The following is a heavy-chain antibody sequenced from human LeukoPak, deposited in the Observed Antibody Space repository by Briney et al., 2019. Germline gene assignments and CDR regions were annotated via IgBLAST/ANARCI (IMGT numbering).Heavy chain of an antibody. CDR3: ARDKHLDSAHYSYYYMNV. CDR2: TYPNSGAT. V-gene: IGHV1-2*02. Sequence: ASVQVSCKTSGYTFTSYYIHWLRQATGQGFERLGRTYPNSGATKYEHFQGRVTMTWDTSIDTAYMELTRLRSVDTAVYYCARDKHLDSAHYSYYYMNVWGKGRTVTVCS. D-gene: IGHD2-21*01. CDR1: GYTFTSYY. J-gene: IGHJ6*03.